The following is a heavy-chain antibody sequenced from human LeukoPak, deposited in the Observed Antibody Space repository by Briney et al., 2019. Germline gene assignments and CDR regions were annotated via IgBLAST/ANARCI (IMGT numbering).Heavy chain of an antibody. Sequence: PGGSLRLSCAASGFTFSSYWMSWVRQAPGKGLEWVANIKQDGSGKYYVDSVKGRFTISRDNAKNALYLQMNSLRAEDTAVYYCARLFGVVNCFDYWGQGTLVTVSS. D-gene: IGHD3-3*01. J-gene: IGHJ4*02. V-gene: IGHV3-7*03. CDR3: ARLFGVVNCFDY. CDR2: IKQDGSGK. CDR1: GFTFSSYW.